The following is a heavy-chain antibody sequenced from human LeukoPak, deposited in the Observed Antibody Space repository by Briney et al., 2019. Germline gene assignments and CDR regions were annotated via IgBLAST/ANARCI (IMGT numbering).Heavy chain of an antibody. CDR3: ARQTPNYYDSSGYRVGREHDY. V-gene: IGHV4-39*01. Sequence: SETLSLTCTVSGGSISSSSYYWGWIRQPPGKGLEWIGSIYYSGSTCYNPSLKSRVTISVDTSKNQFSLKLSSVTAADTAVYYCARQTPNYYDSSGYRVGREHDYWGQGTLVTVSS. J-gene: IGHJ4*02. D-gene: IGHD3-22*01. CDR2: IYYSGST. CDR1: GGSISSSSYY.